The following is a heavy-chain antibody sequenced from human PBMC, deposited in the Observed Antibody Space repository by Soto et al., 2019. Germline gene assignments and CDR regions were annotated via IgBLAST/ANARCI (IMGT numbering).Heavy chain of an antibody. J-gene: IGHJ4*02. V-gene: IGHV1-69*04. CDR3: ARENFYSSSWYFDY. D-gene: IGHD6-13*01. Sequence: ASVKVSCKASGGTFSSYTISWVRQAPGQGLEWMGSIIPILGIANYAQKFQGRVTITADKSTSTAYMELSSLRSEDTAVYYCARENFYSSSWYFDYWGQGTLVTVSS. CDR2: IIPILGIA. CDR1: GGTFSSYT.